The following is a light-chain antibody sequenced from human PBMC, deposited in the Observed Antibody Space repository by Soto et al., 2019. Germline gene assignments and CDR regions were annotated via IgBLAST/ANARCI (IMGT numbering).Light chain of an antibody. Sequence: IVMTQSPATLSVSPGERATLSCRASQSVSNNLAWYQQKPGQAPRLLIFGASIRATGVPARFSAGGSGTDFTLTISSLQSEDFAIYYCQQYNDWPTYTFGQGTNLEVK. V-gene: IGKV3-15*01. CDR2: GAS. CDR3: QQYNDWPTYT. CDR1: QSVSNN. J-gene: IGKJ2*01.